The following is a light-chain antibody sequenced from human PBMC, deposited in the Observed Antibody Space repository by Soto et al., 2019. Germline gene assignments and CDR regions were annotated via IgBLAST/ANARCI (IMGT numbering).Light chain of an antibody. CDR3: QQYVASSST. V-gene: IGKV3-20*01. CDR1: QSVGSSY. J-gene: IGKJ3*01. CDR2: DAS. Sequence: EIVLTQSPGTLSLSPGERATLSCRASQSVGSSYLAWYQQKPGQAPRLLIYDASSSATGIPDRFSGSGSGTDFTLTISRLETEDFAVYYCQQYVASSSTFGTGTRVDI.